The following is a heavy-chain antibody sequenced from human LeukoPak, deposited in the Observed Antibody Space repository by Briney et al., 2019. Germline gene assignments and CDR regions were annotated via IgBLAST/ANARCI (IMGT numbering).Heavy chain of an antibody. CDR1: GGSISSSSYY. D-gene: IGHD2-15*01. J-gene: IGHJ3*02. Sequence: SETLSLTCTVSGGSISSSSYYWGWIRQPPGKGLEWIGSIYYSGSTYYNPSLKSRVTISVDTSKNQFSLKLSSVTAADTAVYYCARGAGYCSGGSCGDAFDIWGQGTMVTVSS. CDR3: ARGAGYCSGGSCGDAFDI. CDR2: IYYSGST. V-gene: IGHV4-39*07.